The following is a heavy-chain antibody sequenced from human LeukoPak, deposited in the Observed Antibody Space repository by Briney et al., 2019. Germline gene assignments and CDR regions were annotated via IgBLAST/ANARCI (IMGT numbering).Heavy chain of an antibody. CDR1: GGFFSGYY. V-gene: IGHV4-34*01. D-gene: IGHD3-22*01. CDR2: INHSGNT. CDR3: ARSKDGSGSAAY. J-gene: IGHJ4*02. Sequence: PSETLSLTCAVYGGFFSGYYWTWIRQPPGKGLEWIGEINHSGNTNYNPSLKSRVAISVDTSKNQFSLKLSSVIAADTAMYYCARSKDGSGSAAYWGQGTQVTVSS.